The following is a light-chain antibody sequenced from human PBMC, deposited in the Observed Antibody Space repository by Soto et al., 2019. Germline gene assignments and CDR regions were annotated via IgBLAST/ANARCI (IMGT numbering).Light chain of an antibody. J-gene: IGLJ2*01. CDR3: SSFERSGTRV. Sequence: QSALTQPASVSGSPGQSITISCTGTSSDVGGYSYVSWYQQHPGKAPKLIIYEVNSRPSGVSSRFSGSKSGNTASLTISGLQAEDEADYFCSSFERSGTRVIGGGTKLTVL. CDR1: SSDVGGYSY. V-gene: IGLV2-14*01. CDR2: EVN.